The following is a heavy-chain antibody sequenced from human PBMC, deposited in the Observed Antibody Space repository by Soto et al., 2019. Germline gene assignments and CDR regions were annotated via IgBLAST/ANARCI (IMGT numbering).Heavy chain of an antibody. V-gene: IGHV1-69*06. CDR2: IIPIFGTA. J-gene: IGHJ6*02. CDR3: ARGIAAAGTVISDYYGMDV. D-gene: IGHD6-13*01. Sequence: QVQLVQSGAEVKKPGASVKVSCKASGYTFTSYGISWVRQAPGQGLEWMGGIIPIFGTANYAQKFQGRVTITADKSTSTAYMELSSLRSEDTAVYYCARGIAAAGTVISDYYGMDVWGQGTTVTVSS. CDR1: GYTFTSYG.